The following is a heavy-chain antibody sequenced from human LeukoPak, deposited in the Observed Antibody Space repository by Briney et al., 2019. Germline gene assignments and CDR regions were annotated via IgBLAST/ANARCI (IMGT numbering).Heavy chain of an antibody. CDR2: ISGSGGST. Sequence: GGSLRLSCAASGFTFSSYAMSWVRQAPGKGPEWVSAISGSGGSTYYADSVKGRFTISRDNSKNTLYLQMNSLRAEDTAVYYCAKGGYDFWSGYYTFGDYWGQGTLVTVSS. CDR1: GFTFSSYA. J-gene: IGHJ4*02. CDR3: AKGGYDFWSGYYTFGDY. D-gene: IGHD3-3*01. V-gene: IGHV3-23*01.